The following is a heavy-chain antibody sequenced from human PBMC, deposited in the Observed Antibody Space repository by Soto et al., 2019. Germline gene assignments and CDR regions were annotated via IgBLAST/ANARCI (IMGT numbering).Heavy chain of an antibody. CDR2: IIPIFGTA. Sequence: SVKVSCKASGGTFSSYAISWVRQAPGQGLEWMGGIIPIFGTANYAQKFQGRVTITADESTSTAYMELSSLRSEDTAVYYCANQDTAMVAFDYWGQGTLVTVS. CDR3: ANQDTAMVAFDY. D-gene: IGHD5-18*01. V-gene: IGHV1-69*13. CDR1: GGTFSSYA. J-gene: IGHJ4*02.